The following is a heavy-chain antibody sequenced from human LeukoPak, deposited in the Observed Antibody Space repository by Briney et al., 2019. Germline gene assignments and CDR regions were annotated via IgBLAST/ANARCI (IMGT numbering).Heavy chain of an antibody. CDR2: NSGSGGST. V-gene: IGHV3-23*01. D-gene: IGHD4/OR15-4a*01. J-gene: IGHJ4*02. CDR3: AKDGINALTYCFDC. Sequence: GGSLRLSCAASGFTFSSYAMSWVRQAPGKGVEGVSGNSGSGGSTNYAGSVKGGFTISRDNSKNTLYLQMNSLRAEDTAVYYCAKDGINALTYCFDCWGQRTLVTVSS. CDR1: GFTFSSYA.